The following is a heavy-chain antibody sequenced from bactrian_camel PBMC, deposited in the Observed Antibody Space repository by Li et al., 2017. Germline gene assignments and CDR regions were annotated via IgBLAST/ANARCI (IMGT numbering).Heavy chain of an antibody. V-gene: IGHV3S31*01. Sequence: VQLVESGGGLVQPGGSLRLSCAASGFTFSSYTMTWVRQAPGKGLEWVSHISSDGRVTYYADSVKGRFTISKDNAGNSLFLHMTNLKPEDTAMYYCAASASFILTPRFCRFESSGYPYRGQGTQVTVS. CDR2: ISSDGRVT. CDR3: AASASFILTPRFCRFESSGYPY. J-gene: IGHJ4*01. D-gene: IGHD3*01. CDR1: GFTFSSYT.